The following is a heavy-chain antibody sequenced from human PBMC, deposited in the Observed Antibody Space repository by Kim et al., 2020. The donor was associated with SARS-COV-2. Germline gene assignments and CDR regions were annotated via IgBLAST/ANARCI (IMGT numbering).Heavy chain of an antibody. J-gene: IGHJ4*02. Sequence: SETLSLTCTVSGGSISSSSYYWGWIRQPPGKGLEWIGSIYYSGSTYYNPSLKSRVTISVDTSKNQFSLKLSSVTAADTAVYYCARYYYYGSCVDYWGQGTLVTVSS. CDR1: GGSISSSSYY. CDR3: ARYYYYGSCVDY. D-gene: IGHD3-10*01. V-gene: IGHV4-39*01. CDR2: IYYSGST.